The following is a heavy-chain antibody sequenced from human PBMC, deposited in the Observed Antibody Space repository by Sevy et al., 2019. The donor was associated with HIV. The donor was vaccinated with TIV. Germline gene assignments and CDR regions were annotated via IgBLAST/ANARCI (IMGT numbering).Heavy chain of an antibody. CDR1: GGSITSLY. D-gene: IGHD1-26*01. Sequence: ETLSLTCTVSGGSITSLYWGWIRQPPGKGLEWIANIYYIGNTNYNPSLKSRVTISPDTSKNQFSLRLSSVTAADTAIYYGAGENAWGRGYSWGQGTLVTVSS. CDR2: IYYIGNT. J-gene: IGHJ4*02. CDR3: AGENAWGRGYS. V-gene: IGHV4-59*08.